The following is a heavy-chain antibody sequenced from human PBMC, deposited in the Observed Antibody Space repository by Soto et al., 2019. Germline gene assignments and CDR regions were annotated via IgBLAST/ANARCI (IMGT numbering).Heavy chain of an antibody. CDR2: INHSGST. CDR1: GGSLSGYY. D-gene: IGHD3-10*01. Sequence: SETLSLTCAVYGGSLSGYYWSWIRQPPGKGLEWIGEINHSGSTNYNPSLKSRVTISVDTSKNQFSLKLSSVTAADTAVYYCARGRGLLWFGEAWNWFDPWGQGTLVTVSS. CDR3: ARGRGLLWFGEAWNWFDP. V-gene: IGHV4-34*01. J-gene: IGHJ5*02.